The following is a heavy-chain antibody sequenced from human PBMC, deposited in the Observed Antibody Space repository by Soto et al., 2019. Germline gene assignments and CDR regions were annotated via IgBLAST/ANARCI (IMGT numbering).Heavy chain of an antibody. D-gene: IGHD3-10*01. CDR1: GCTFNTYG. CDR3: ARVLEGYYYRSGSFDY. CDR2: ISSGSTYI. Sequence: EVQLVESGGGLVKPGGCLRLSCAASGCTFNTYGMNWVRQAPGKGLEWVSSISSGSTYIYYADSVKGRFTISRDNAKNSLYLQMNSLRAEDTAVSYCARVLEGYYYRSGSFDYWGQGTLVTVSS. V-gene: IGHV3-21*01. J-gene: IGHJ4*02.